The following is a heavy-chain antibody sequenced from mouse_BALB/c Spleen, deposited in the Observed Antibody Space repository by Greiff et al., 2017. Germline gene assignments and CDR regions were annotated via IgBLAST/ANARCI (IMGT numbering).Heavy chain of an antibody. CDR1: GFNIKDTY. CDR2: IDPANGNT. V-gene: IGHV14-3*02. J-gene: IGHJ3*01. Sequence: VQLQQSGAELVKPGASVKLSCTASGFNIKDTYMHWVKQRPEQGLEWIGRIDPANGNTKYDPKFQGKATITADTSSNTAYLQLSSLTSEDTAVYYCAREGGLRLGFAYWGQGTLVTVSA. D-gene: IGHD2-4*01. CDR3: AREGGLRLGFAY.